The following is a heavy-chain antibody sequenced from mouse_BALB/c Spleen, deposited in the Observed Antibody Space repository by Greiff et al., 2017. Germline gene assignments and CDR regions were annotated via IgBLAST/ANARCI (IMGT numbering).Heavy chain of an antibody. Sequence: VQLQQSGAELARPGASVKMSCKASGYTFTSYTMHWVKQRPGQGLEWVGYINPSSGYTKYNQKFKDKATLTADKSPSTAYMQMTSLTSEDSAVYYCARVGGDYWGQGTTLTVSS. V-gene: IGHV1-4*01. J-gene: IGHJ2*01. D-gene: IGHD1-1*02. CDR1: GYTFTSYT. CDR3: ARVGGDY. CDR2: INPSSGYT.